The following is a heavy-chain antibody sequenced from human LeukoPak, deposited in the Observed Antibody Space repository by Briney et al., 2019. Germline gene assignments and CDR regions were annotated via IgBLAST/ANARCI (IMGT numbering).Heavy chain of an antibody. Sequence: SVTVSCKASGGTFSSYAISWVRQAPGQGLEWMGGIIPIFGTANYAQKSQGRVTITADESTSTAYMELSSLRSEDTAVYYCARGTYYYGSGSYYDYWGQGTLVTVSS. CDR1: GGTFSSYA. V-gene: IGHV1-69*01. CDR2: IIPIFGTA. CDR3: ARGTYYYGSGSYYDY. J-gene: IGHJ4*02. D-gene: IGHD3-10*01.